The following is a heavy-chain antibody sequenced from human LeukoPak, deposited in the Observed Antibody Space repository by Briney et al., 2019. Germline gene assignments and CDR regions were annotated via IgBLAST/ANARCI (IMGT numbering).Heavy chain of an antibody. D-gene: IGHD1/OR15-1a*01. Sequence: SQTLSLTCAVSGGSISSGAYSWSWIRQPPGKALEWIGYIHPVGSTYYNSSLKSRVTMSIDRSKNQFSLRLSSVTAADTAMYYCASVGLTATTSYFDDWGQGFQVTVSS. CDR2: IHPVGST. J-gene: IGHJ4*02. CDR1: GGSISSGAYS. V-gene: IGHV4-30-2*01. CDR3: ASVGLTATTSYFDD.